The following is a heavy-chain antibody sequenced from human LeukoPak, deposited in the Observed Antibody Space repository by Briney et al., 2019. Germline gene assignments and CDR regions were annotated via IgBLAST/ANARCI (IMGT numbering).Heavy chain of an antibody. J-gene: IGHJ4*02. CDR1: GFTFDDYA. CDR2: ISWDGSRT. CDR3: AKDGTWSEVHGTFIDY. D-gene: IGHD1-1*01. V-gene: IGHV3-43D*03. Sequence: GGSLRLSCAASGFTFDDYAMHWVRQAPGKGLEWVSLISWDGSRTYYGDSVKGRFTISRDNSRKSLYLQINSLRPDDTALYYCAKDGTWSEVHGTFIDYWGQGTLVTVSS.